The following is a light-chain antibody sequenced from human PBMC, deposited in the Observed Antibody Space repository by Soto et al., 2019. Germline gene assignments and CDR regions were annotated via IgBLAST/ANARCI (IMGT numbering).Light chain of an antibody. CDR1: RSISSW. CDR3: QQYHFFWT. CDR2: HAS. Sequence: DIQMTQSPSTLSASVGDRVTMTCRASRSISSWLAWYQQKPGSAPKLLLHHASTLESGVPSRFSGSGSGTEFTLTISSLQPDEFATYYCQQYHFFWTFGQGTKVEIK. V-gene: IGKV1-5*01. J-gene: IGKJ1*01.